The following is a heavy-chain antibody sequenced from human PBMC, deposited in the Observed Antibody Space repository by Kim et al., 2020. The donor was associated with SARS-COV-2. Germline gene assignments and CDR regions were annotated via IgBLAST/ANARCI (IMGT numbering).Heavy chain of an antibody. J-gene: IGHJ3*02. D-gene: IGHD6-19*01. Sequence: SETLSLTCTVSGGSISSGGYYWSWIRQHPGKGLEWIGYIYYSGSTYYNPSLKSRVTISVDTSKNQFSLKLSSVTAADTAVYYCAGAVAGPFDAFDIWGQGTMVTVSS. CDR1: GGSISSGGYY. CDR3: AGAVAGPFDAFDI. V-gene: IGHV4-31*03. CDR2: IYYSGST.